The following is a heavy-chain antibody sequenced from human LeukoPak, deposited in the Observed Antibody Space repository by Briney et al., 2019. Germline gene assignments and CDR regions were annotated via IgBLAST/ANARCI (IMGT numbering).Heavy chain of an antibody. CDR2: INPNSGGT. CDR3: AREELAAGRPFDY. J-gene: IGHJ4*02. D-gene: IGHD1-26*01. CDR1: GYTFTGYY. Sequence: ASVKVSCKASGYTFTGYYMHWVRQAPGQGLEWMEWINPNSGGTNYAQKFQGRVTMTRDTSISTAYMELSRLRSDDTAVYYCAREELAAGRPFDYWGQGTLVTVSS. V-gene: IGHV1-2*02.